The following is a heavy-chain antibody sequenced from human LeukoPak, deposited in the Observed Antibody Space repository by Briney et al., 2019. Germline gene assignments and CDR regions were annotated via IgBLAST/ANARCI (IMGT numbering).Heavy chain of an antibody. CDR3: ARVGRAAYFDY. J-gene: IGHJ4*02. V-gene: IGHV1-69*05. CDR2: IIPIFGTA. CDR1: GGTFSSYA. Sequence: ASVKVSCKASGGTFSSYAISWVRQAPGQGLEWMGRIIPIFGTANYAQKFQGRVTITTDESTSTAYTELSSLRSEDTAVYYCARVGRAAYFDYWGQGTLVTVSS. D-gene: IGHD1-26*01.